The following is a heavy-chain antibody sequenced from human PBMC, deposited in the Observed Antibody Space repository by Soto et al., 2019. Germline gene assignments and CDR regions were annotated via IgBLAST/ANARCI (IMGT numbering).Heavy chain of an antibody. D-gene: IGHD2-15*01. CDR2: ISGGGSST. Sequence: EVQLLESGGGLVQPGGSLRLSCAASGFTFSRYAMSWVRQAPGKGLEWVSAISGGGSSTYYADYVKGRFTISRDNSQNKLYLQMNGLRAEDTAVYYCAKKKDGGFCSGGSCYGGAFDIWGRGTMVTVSS. V-gene: IGHV3-23*01. J-gene: IGHJ3*02. CDR3: AKKKDGGFCSGGSCYGGAFDI. CDR1: GFTFSRYA.